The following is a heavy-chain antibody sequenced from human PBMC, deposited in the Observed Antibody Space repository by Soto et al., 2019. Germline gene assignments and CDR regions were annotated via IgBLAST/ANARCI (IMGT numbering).Heavy chain of an antibody. V-gene: IGHV3-23*01. CDR1: GFTFISYA. Sequence: GGSLRLSCGASGFTFISYAMGWGRQGPGKGLEWVAVVSIGGSTHYADSVRGRFTISRDNSKNTLSLQMNSLTAEDTAVYFCAKRRGAGGHFDYWGQGALVTVSS. J-gene: IGHJ4*02. D-gene: IGHD2-15*01. CDR2: VSIGGST. CDR3: AKRRGAGGHFDY.